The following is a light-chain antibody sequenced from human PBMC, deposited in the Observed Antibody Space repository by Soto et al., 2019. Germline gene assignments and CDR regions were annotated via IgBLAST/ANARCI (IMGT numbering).Light chain of an antibody. CDR2: DVS. J-gene: IGLJ2*01. CDR3: SSYTSSTTPVV. CDR1: SSDVGGYNY. Sequence: QSVVSEPASVSGSPGQSIAISCTGTSSDVGGYNYVSWYQQHPGKAPKLMIYDVSNRPSGVSNRFSGSKSGNTASLTISGLQAEDEADYYCSSYTSSTTPVVLGGGTKVTVL. V-gene: IGLV2-14*03.